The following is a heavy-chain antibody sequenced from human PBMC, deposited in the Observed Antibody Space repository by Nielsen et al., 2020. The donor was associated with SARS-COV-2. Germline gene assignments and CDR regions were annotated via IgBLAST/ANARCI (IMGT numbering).Heavy chain of an antibody. CDR3: ARDLPWGGYGDRVDDAFDI. CDR2: IWYDGSNK. D-gene: IGHD4-17*01. J-gene: IGHJ3*02. CDR1: GFTFSSYG. V-gene: IGHV3-33*01. Sequence: GESLKISCAASGFTFSSYGMHWVRQAPGKGLEWVAVIWYDGSNKYYADSVKGRFTISRDNFKNTLYLQMNSLRAEDTAVYYCARDLPWGGYGDRVDDAFDIWGQGTMVTVSS.